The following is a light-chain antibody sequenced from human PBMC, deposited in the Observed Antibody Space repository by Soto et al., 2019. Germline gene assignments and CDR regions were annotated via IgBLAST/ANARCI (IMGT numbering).Light chain of an antibody. CDR1: QSVYSTY. Sequence: EIVLTQSPGTLSLSPGERATLSCRASQSVYSTYLAWYQQNPGQAPRLLISGASSRAPGIPDRFSGSGSGTEFTLTISRLEPEDFAVYYCQQYGTSPPLTFGGGTKVEIK. V-gene: IGKV3-20*01. CDR2: GAS. CDR3: QQYGTSPPLT. J-gene: IGKJ4*01.